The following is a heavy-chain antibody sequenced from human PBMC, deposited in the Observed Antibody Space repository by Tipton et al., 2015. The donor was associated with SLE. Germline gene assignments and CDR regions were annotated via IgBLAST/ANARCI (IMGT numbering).Heavy chain of an antibody. CDR2: IYTSGST. J-gene: IGHJ4*02. Sequence: TLSLTCTVSGGSISNYYWSWIRQPAGKGLEWIGRIYTSGSTNYNPSLKSRVTRSVDTSKNQFSLKLSSVTAADTAVYYCARDHPVAGPFDYWGQGTLVTVSS. D-gene: IGHD6-19*01. V-gene: IGHV4-4*07. CDR3: ARDHPVAGPFDY. CDR1: GGSISNYY.